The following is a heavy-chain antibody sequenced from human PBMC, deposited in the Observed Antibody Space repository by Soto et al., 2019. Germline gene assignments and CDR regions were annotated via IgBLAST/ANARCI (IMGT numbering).Heavy chain of an antibody. D-gene: IGHD3-3*01. CDR2: IYYSGST. Sequence: SETLSLTCTVSGGSISSSSYYWGWIRQPPGKGLEWIGSIYYSGSTYYNPSLKSRVTISVDTSKNQFSLKLSSVTAADRVLYSGAGGGTFLGVVTFDYWGQGPLATVP. V-gene: IGHV4-39*01. J-gene: IGHJ4*02. CDR3: AGGGTFLGVVTFDY. CDR1: GGSISSSSYY.